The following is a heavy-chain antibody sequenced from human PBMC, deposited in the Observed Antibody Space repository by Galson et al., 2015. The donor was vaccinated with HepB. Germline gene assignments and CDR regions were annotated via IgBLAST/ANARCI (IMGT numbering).Heavy chain of an antibody. V-gene: IGHV1-69*13. Sequence: SVKVSCKASGGTFSSYAISWVRQAPGQGLEWMGGIIPIFGTANYAQKFQGRVTITADESTSTAYMELSSLRSEDTAVYYCARSPIYDSSGYSLFDYWGQGTLVTVSS. J-gene: IGHJ4*02. CDR1: GGTFSSYA. D-gene: IGHD3-22*01. CDR3: ARSPIYDSSGYSLFDY. CDR2: IIPIFGTA.